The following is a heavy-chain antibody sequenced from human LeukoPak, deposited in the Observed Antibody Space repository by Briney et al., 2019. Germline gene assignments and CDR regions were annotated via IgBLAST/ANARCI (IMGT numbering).Heavy chain of an antibody. V-gene: IGHV1-18*04. Sequence: ASVKVSCKASGYTFTSNYMHWVRQAPGQGLEWMGWISTYNGNTNYAQKFQGRVTMTTDTSTSTGYMELRSLRSDDTAVYYCARALAGGDYVSPDYWGQGTLVTVSS. CDR2: ISTYNGNT. CDR3: ARALAGGDYVSPDY. D-gene: IGHD4-17*01. CDR1: GYTFTSNY. J-gene: IGHJ4*02.